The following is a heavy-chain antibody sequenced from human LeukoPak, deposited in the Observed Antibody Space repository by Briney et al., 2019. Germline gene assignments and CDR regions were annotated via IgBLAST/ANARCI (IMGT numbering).Heavy chain of an antibody. D-gene: IGHD1-26*01. CDR1: GFDFSSHW. J-gene: IGHJ4*02. Sequence: PGGSLRLSCEASGFDFSSHWMHWVRQAPGKGLVWISNIRGDGSLLGYANSVKGRFTVSRDNAKNTLFLHMTSLRAEDTAVYYCARDEVGAPPIDYWGPGALVTVSS. V-gene: IGHV3-74*01. CDR3: ARDEVGAPPIDY. CDR2: IRGDGSLL.